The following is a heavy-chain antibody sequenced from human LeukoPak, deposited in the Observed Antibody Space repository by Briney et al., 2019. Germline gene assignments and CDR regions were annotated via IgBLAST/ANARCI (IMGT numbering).Heavy chain of an antibody. V-gene: IGHV4-59*01. Sequence: SETLSLTCTVSGGSITYFYWNWIRQPPGKELEWIGYSYYSGTTNYSPPLKSRVTISVDTSKNQFSLKLSSVSAADTAVYYCARFHYSSGWTFDYRGQGTLVTVSS. CDR3: ARFHYSSGWTFDY. D-gene: IGHD6-19*01. CDR1: GGSITYFY. CDR2: SYYSGTT. J-gene: IGHJ4*02.